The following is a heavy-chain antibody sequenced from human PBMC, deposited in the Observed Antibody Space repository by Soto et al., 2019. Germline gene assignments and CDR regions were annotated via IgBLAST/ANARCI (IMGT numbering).Heavy chain of an antibody. D-gene: IGHD4-17*01. CDR2: INPNSGGT. Sequence: QVQLVQSGAEVKKPGASVKVSCKASGYTFTGYYMHWVRQAPGQGLEWMGWINPNSGGTNYAQKFQGWVTMTRDTSISTAYMELSRLRSDDTAVYYCARGFDDYGDYSWYFDLWGRGTLVTVSS. J-gene: IGHJ2*01. CDR1: GYTFTGYY. V-gene: IGHV1-2*04. CDR3: ARGFDDYGDYSWYFDL.